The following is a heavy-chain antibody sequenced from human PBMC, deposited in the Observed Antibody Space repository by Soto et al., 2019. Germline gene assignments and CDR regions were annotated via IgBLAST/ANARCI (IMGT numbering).Heavy chain of an antibody. CDR3: EKDRQWLVRGYFQH. CDR2: ISASGGST. CDR1: GVTFRIYA. V-gene: IGHV3-23*01. Sequence: GCSLGLSCAASGVTFRIYAVGWVLQTPGKGLEWVSTISASGGSTSYADSVEGRFTISRDNSKNTLYLQMNSLRAEDTAVYYCEKDRQWLVRGYFQHWGQGTLVTVSS. J-gene: IGHJ1*01. D-gene: IGHD6-19*01.